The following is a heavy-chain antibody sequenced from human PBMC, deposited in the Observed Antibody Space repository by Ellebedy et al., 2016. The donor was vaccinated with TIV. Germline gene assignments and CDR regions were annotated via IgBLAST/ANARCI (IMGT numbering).Heavy chain of an antibody. Sequence: GESLKISCAASGFTFSSFGMNWVRQASGKGLEWVSAIRGGGGGTYYADSVKGRFTVSRDNSMTTVYLEMNSLRAEDTALYYCARDLDKSSGWYGGAAYWGQGTQVTVSS. CDR3: ARDLDKSSGWYGGAAY. CDR2: IRGGGGGT. CDR1: GFTFSSFG. V-gene: IGHV3-23*01. J-gene: IGHJ4*02. D-gene: IGHD6-19*01.